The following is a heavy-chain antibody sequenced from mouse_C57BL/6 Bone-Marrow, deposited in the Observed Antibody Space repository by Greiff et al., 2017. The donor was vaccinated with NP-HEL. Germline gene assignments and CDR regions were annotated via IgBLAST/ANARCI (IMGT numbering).Heavy chain of an antibody. D-gene: IGHD2-3*01. CDR3: ARSYDGYYWGYAMDY. V-gene: IGHV1-12*01. J-gene: IGHJ4*01. Sequence: SGAELVRPGASVKMSCKASGYTFTSYNMHWVKQTPRQGLEWIGAIYPGNGDTSYNQKFKGKATLTVDKSSSTAYMQLSSLTSEDSAVYFCARSYDGYYWGYAMDYWGQGTSVTVSS. CDR1: GYTFTSYN. CDR2: IYPGNGDT.